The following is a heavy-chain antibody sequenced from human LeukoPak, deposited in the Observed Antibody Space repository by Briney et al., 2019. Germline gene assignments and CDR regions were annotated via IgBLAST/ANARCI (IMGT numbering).Heavy chain of an antibody. D-gene: IGHD3-10*01. J-gene: IGHJ4*02. Sequence: GGSLRLSCAASGFTFSSYAMSWVRQAPGKGLKWVSAVSGSGSSTHYADSVKGRFTISRDNSKNTLYLQMNSLRAEDTAIYYYAKGVYSASGNYYRYFDYWGQGTLVTVSS. V-gene: IGHV3-23*01. CDR1: GFTFSSYA. CDR2: VSGSGSST. CDR3: AKGVYSASGNYYRYFDY.